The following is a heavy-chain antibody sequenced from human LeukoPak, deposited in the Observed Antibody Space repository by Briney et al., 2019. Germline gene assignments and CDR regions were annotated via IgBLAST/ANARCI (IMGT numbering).Heavy chain of an antibody. Sequence: GGSLRLSCAASGFAFSNYWMTWVRQAPGKGLEWVANIKQDGSEKYYVGSVKGRFTISRDNAKNSLFLQMNSLRAEDTAVYYCARYYYGSGSYYAKYYFDYWGQGTLVTVSS. CDR1: GFAFSNYW. J-gene: IGHJ4*02. CDR3: ARYYYGSGSYYAKYYFDY. CDR2: IKQDGSEK. D-gene: IGHD3-10*01. V-gene: IGHV3-7*01.